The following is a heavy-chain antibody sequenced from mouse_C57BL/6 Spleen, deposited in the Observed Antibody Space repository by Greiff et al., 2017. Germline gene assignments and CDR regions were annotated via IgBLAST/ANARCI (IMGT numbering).Heavy chain of an antibody. CDR3: ARGAGYDGGFYYAMDY. V-gene: IGHV1-55*01. CDR1: GYTFTSYW. D-gene: IGHD2-2*01. Sequence: QVQLQQPGAELVKPGASVKMSCKASGYTFTSYWITWVKQRPGQGLEWIGDIYPGSGSTNYNEKFKSKATLTVDTSSSTAYMQLSSLTSEDSAVYYCARGAGYDGGFYYAMDYWGQGTSVTVSS. J-gene: IGHJ4*01. CDR2: IYPGSGST.